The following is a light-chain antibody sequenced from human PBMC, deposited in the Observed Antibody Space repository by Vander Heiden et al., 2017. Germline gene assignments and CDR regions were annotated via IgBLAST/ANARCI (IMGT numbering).Light chain of an antibody. CDR3: QQNDCTLLLT. J-gene: IGKJ4*01. CDR2: AAS. Sequence: DIQMTQSPSSLSASVGDRVTITCRASQSISSYLNWYQQKPGKAPNLLIYAASSLQSGVPSRFSGGGYGTDFTLTISSRQPEDFAPYYCQQNDCTLLLTFGGGTRVEIK. V-gene: IGKV1-39*01. CDR1: QSISSY.